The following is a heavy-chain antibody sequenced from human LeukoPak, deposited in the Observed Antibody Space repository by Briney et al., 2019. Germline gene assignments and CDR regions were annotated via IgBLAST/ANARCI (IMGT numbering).Heavy chain of an antibody. CDR1: GYTFTGYY. CDR2: INPNSGGT. CDR3: ARDIRRTAMVYGY. V-gene: IGHV1-2*02. D-gene: IGHD5-18*01. J-gene: IGHJ4*02. Sequence: GASVKVSCKASGYTFTGYYMHWVRQAPGQGLEWMGWINPNSGGTNYAQKFQGRVTMTRDTSISTAYMELSRLRSDDTAVYYCARDIRRTAMVYGYWGQGTLVTVSS.